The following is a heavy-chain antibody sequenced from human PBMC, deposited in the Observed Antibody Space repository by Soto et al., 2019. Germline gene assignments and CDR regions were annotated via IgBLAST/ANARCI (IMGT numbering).Heavy chain of an antibody. D-gene: IGHD2-8*01. V-gene: IGHV4-31*08. Sequence: LSLTCTVSGDSISSGAYYWSWIRQHPGEGLEWIGYIHYSGNTYYNPSLKRRITINPDTSNNQFSLHLSSVTPDDTAVYYCVRLIGNSWLDSWGQGTPVTVSS. J-gene: IGHJ5*01. CDR3: VRLIGNSWLDS. CDR2: IHYSGNT. CDR1: GDSISSGAYY.